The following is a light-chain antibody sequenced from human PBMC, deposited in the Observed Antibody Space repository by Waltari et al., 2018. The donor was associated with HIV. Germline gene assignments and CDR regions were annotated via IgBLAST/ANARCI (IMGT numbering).Light chain of an antibody. CDR3: SSYGGSSNLYV. V-gene: IGLV2-8*01. CDR1: RSDVGGYKY. CDR2: EVS. Sequence: QSALTQPPSASGSPGQSVTISCTGTRSDVGGYKYVSWYQQHPGKAPKLMIYEVSKRPSGVPDRFAGSKSGNTASLTVSGLQPEDEADYYCSSYGGSSNLYVFGTGTKVTVL. J-gene: IGLJ1*01.